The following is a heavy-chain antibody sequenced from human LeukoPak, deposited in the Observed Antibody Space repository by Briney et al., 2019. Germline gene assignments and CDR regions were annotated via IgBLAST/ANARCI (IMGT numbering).Heavy chain of an antibody. V-gene: IGHV4-59*01. CDR3: ARGGYSGYDFVR. J-gene: IGHJ4*02. CDR1: GDSISTYY. CDR2: IYHNGDT. D-gene: IGHD5-12*01. Sequence: SETLSLTCTVSGDSISTYYWNWIRQSPGKGLEWIGYIYHNGDTSYNPSLKSRVTISVDTSKNQFSLNLSSVTAADTAVYYCARGGYSGYDFVRWGQGTLVTVSS.